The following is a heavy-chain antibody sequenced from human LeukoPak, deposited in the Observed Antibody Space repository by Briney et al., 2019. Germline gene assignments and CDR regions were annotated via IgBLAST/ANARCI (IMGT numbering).Heavy chain of an antibody. CDR3: ASAVEYRSSSPSLTSYYFDY. D-gene: IGHD2-8*02. Sequence: GGSLRLSCAASGFTFSNYWMTWVRQAPGKGLEWVAIINQDGREKYFVDSVKGRFTMSRDNAKNSMYLQMNSLRAEDTAVYYCASAVEYRSSSPSLTSYYFDYWGQGNLVSASS. CDR1: GFTFSNYW. CDR2: INQDGREK. V-gene: IGHV3-7*01. J-gene: IGHJ4*02.